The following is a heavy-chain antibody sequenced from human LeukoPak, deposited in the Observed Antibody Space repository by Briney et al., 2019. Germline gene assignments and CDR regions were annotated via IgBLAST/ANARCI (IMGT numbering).Heavy chain of an antibody. Sequence: GGFLRLSCAASGFTFSSYGMHWVRQAPGKGLEWVAVISYDGSNKYYADSVKGRFTISRDNSKNTLYLQMNSLRAGDTAVYYCAKGPVGYSSSSVLYGMDVWGQGTTVTVSS. J-gene: IGHJ6*02. CDR1: GFTFSSYG. V-gene: IGHV3-30*18. CDR3: AKGPVGYSSSSVLYGMDV. D-gene: IGHD6-6*01. CDR2: ISYDGSNK.